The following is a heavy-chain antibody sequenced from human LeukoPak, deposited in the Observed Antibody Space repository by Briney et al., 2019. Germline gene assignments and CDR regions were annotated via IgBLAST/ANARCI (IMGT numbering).Heavy chain of an antibody. Sequence: SETLSLTCAVYGGSFSGYYWGWIRQPPGKGLEWIGGIYYSGSTYYNPSLKSRVTISVDTSKNQFSLKLSSVTAADTAVYYCARRRALGYYDSSGYFPAFDYWGQGTLVTVSS. V-gene: IGHV4-34*01. CDR3: ARRRALGYYDSSGYFPAFDY. J-gene: IGHJ4*02. CDR1: GGSFSGYY. D-gene: IGHD3-22*01. CDR2: IYYSGST.